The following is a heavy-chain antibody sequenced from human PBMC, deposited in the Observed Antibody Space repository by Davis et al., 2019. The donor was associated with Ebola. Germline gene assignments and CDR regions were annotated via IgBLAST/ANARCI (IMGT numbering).Heavy chain of an antibody. J-gene: IGHJ4*02. CDR1: GFTFSRFW. CDR2: ISGGGGTT. V-gene: IGHV3-23*01. Sequence: PGGSLTLSCRASGFTFSRFWMTWVRQAPGKGLEWVSGISGGGGTTYYADSVKGRFTVSRDNSKNTLYLQMNSLRAEDTAVFYCAEGGTNNFLGANWGQGTLVTVSS. D-gene: IGHD2-8*01. CDR3: AEGGTNNFLGAN.